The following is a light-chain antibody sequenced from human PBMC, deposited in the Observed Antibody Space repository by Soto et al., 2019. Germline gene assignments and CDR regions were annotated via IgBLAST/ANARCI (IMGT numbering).Light chain of an antibody. J-gene: IGKJ1*01. CDR1: QSVSRSY. V-gene: IGKV3-20*01. Sequence: EIVLTQSPGTLSLSPGERATLSCRASQSVSRSYLAWYQQKPGQAPRLLIYGASSRATGIPDRFSGSGSGTDFTLTISRLEPEDFAVYYCQQYGRSPPWTFGQGTKVEIK. CDR2: GAS. CDR3: QQYGRSPPWT.